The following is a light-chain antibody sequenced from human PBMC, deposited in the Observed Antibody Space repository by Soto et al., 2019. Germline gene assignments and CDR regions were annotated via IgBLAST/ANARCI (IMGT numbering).Light chain of an antibody. J-gene: IGLJ3*02. CDR1: NSNIGDNY. V-gene: IGLV1-51*02. CDR3: GMWESSRNVGV. CDR2: EDN. Sequence: QSVLTQPPSVSAAPGQKVTISCSGRNSNIGDNYFSWYQHVPGTAPKVLIYEDNMRPSGIPDRFSASKSGTSATLDITGLQTGDEADYYCGMWESSRNVGVFGGGTKLTVL.